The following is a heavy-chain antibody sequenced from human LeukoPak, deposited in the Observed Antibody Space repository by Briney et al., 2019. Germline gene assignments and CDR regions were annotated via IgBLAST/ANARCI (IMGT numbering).Heavy chain of an antibody. CDR1: GYSISSGYY. Sequence: SETLSLTCAVSGYSISSGYYWGWIRPPPGKGLEWIGSIYHSGSTYYNPSLKSRVTISVDTSKNQFSLKLSSVTAAATAVYYCARSSVYYDYVWGSYRLGTFDYWGQGTLVTVSS. D-gene: IGHD3-16*02. CDR3: ARSSVYYDYVWGSYRLGTFDY. J-gene: IGHJ4*02. V-gene: IGHV4-38-2*01. CDR2: IYHSGST.